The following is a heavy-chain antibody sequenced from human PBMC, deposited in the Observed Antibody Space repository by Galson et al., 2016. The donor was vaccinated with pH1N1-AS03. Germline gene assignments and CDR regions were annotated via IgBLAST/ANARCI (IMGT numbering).Heavy chain of an antibody. CDR3: SRVPRGPCSSATGATTYYFGMDV. J-gene: IGHJ6*02. CDR1: GYIFTGFY. V-gene: IGHV1-2*04. CDR2: SNPNNGVT. Sequence: SVKVSCKASGYIFTGFYVHWVRQAPGQGLEWMGWSNPNNGVTNYAQKFQAWVTMTGDTSISTAYLELYGLKSDDTAVYYSSRVPRGPCSSATGATTYYFGMDVWGQGTTVIVSS. D-gene: IGHD1-14*01.